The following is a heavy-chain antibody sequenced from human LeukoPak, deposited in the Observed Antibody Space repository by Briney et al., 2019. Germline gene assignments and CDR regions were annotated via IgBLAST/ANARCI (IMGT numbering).Heavy chain of an antibody. CDR3: TRESGAYSPFGF. CDR1: GGSILTTNW. J-gene: IGHJ4*02. Sequence: SGTLSLTCAVSGGSILTTNWWSWVRQPPGKGLEWIGEVHLSGASNYNPSLKSRVNMSIDKSKNQLSLELTSVTAADTAIYYCTRESGAYSPFGFWGQGTLVTVSS. D-gene: IGHD1-26*01. CDR2: VHLSGAS. V-gene: IGHV4-4*02.